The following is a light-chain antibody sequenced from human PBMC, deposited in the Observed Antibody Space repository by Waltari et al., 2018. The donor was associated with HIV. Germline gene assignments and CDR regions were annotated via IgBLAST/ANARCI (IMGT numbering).Light chain of an antibody. CDR3: QQYNNWPRT. CDR1: QSVSSN. J-gene: IGKJ2*01. Sequence: EIVMTQSPVTLSVSPGERATLSCRASQSVSSNLAWYQQKPGQAPRLLIYGASTSATGIPARFSGRWSGTEFTLTISSLQSEDFAVYYCQQYNNWPRTFGQGTKLKIK. CDR2: GAS. V-gene: IGKV3-15*01.